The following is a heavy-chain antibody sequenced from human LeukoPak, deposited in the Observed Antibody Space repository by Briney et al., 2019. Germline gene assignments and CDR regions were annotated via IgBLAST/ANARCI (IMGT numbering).Heavy chain of an antibody. D-gene: IGHD4-17*01. Sequence: SETLSLTCTVSGDSLRSSPYYWGWIRQPPGKGLEWIGCIYYNGSPYYNPSLKSRVTISVDTSKNQFSLKLSSVTAADTAVYYCATYGDYSDYYFDYWGQGTLVTVSS. V-gene: IGHV4-39*07. CDR2: IYYNGSP. J-gene: IGHJ4*02. CDR1: GDSLRSSPYY. CDR3: ATYGDYSDYYFDY.